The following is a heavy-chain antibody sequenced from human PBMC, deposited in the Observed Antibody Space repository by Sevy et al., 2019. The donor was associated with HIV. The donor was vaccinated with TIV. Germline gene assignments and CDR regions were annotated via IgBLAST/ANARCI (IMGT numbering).Heavy chain of an antibody. Sequence: GGSLRLSCVVSGYSFSSYAISWVRQAPGKGLEWVSTINGRGGSTYYADSVKGRFTISRDNAKTTKFLQMINLRVDDTARSYCARASARIAAAASAFYDNWGQGTMVTVSS. V-gene: IGHV3-23*01. D-gene: IGHD6-13*01. CDR2: INGRGGST. J-gene: IGHJ4*02. CDR1: GYSFSSYA. CDR3: ARASARIAAAASAFYDN.